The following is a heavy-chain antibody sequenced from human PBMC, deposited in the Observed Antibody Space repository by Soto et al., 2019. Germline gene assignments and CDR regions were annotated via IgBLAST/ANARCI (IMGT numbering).Heavy chain of an antibody. CDR2: VYYSGNT. V-gene: IGHV4-59*12. CDR1: GGSISNYY. J-gene: IGHJ6*02. Sequence: PSETLSLTCSISGGSISNYYWTWIRQTPGKGLEWIGYVYYSGNTNYNPSLKSRVSIAVYTFKNQFSLKLTSVTAADTAVYYCARDSRTPSGGMDVWGQGTTVTVSS. CDR3: ARDSRTPSGGMDV.